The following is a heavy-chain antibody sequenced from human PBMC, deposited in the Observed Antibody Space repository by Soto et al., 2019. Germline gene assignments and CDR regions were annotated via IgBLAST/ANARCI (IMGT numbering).Heavy chain of an antibody. CDR2: IFYNGWA. J-gene: IGHJ4*02. D-gene: IGHD3-16*01. CDR1: GASMTDYF. Sequence: QVQLREAGPGLVKPSETLSLTCSVSGASMTDYFVSWIRQPPGKPLEYIGFIFYNGWADYSPSLKSRVTMSIDASNNQVSLRLTSVTAADTASYYCARSGRTFVGVVWGQGILVAVSS. CDR3: ARSGRTFVGVV. V-gene: IGHV4-59*01.